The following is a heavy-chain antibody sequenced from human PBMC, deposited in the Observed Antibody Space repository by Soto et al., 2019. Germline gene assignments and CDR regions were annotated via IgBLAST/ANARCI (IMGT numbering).Heavy chain of an antibody. J-gene: IGHJ6*02. Sequence: SVKVSCKASGGTFSSYAISWVRQAPGQGLEWMGGIIPIFGTANYAQKFQGRVTITADESTSTAYMELSSLRSEDTAVYYCARDTRVVTAIRPRIYYGTDVWGQGTTVTVSS. CDR1: GGTFSSYA. D-gene: IGHD2-21*02. CDR3: ARDTRVVTAIRPRIYYGTDV. CDR2: IIPIFGTA. V-gene: IGHV1-69*13.